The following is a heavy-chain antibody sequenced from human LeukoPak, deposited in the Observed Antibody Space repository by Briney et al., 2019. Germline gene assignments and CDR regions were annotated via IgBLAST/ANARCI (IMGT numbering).Heavy chain of an antibody. Sequence: GGSLRLSCAASGFTFTNYGIHWVRQAPGKGLEWVAVISYDGSNKYADSVKGRFTISRDNSKNTLYLQMNSLRAEDTAVYYCAKDQRMLELLDRLGTLDYWGQGTLVTVSS. CDR2: ISYDGSNK. CDR3: AKDQRMLELLDRLGTLDY. J-gene: IGHJ4*02. V-gene: IGHV3-30*18. CDR1: GFTFTNYG. D-gene: IGHD1-7*01.